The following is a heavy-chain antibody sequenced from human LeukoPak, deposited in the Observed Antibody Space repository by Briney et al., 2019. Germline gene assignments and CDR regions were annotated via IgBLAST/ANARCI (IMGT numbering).Heavy chain of an antibody. Sequence: PGGSLRLFCAASSFTFNNYAMSWVRQARGKGLAWVSTTSYSGDNTYYADSVKGRFTISRDNSKNTLYLQMSGLRAEDTAVYYCAKDRETSSTSPNWFDSWGQGTLVTVSS. CDR1: SFTFNNYA. V-gene: IGHV3-23*01. J-gene: IGHJ5*01. CDR3: AKDRETSSTSPNWFDS. CDR2: TSYSGDNT. D-gene: IGHD2-2*01.